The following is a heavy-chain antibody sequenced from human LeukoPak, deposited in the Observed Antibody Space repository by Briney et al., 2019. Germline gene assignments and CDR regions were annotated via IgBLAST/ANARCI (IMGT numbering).Heavy chain of an antibody. CDR3: ARDQGGVVLTSTQPLYYFDS. CDR1: GYSFTSHY. Sequence: VASVKVSCKASGYSFTSHYMHWVRQAPGQGLEWMGIINPSGGSTRYAQKFQGRVIMTRDISTSTVFMELSSLRSEDTAVYYCARDQGGVVLTSTQPLYYFDSWGQGTLVTVSS. D-gene: IGHD2-21*02. V-gene: IGHV1-46*01. CDR2: INPSGGST. J-gene: IGHJ4*02.